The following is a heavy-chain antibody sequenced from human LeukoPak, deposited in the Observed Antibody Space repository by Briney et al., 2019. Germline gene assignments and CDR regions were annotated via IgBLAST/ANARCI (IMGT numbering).Heavy chain of an antibody. Sequence: GGSLRLSCAASGFTFSSYWMHWVRQAPGKGLVWVSRINSDGSSTSYADSVKGRFTISRDNAKNTLYLQMNSLRAEDTAVYYYARGGDDYVWGSPLDYWGQGTLVTVSS. CDR3: ARGGDDYVWGSPLDY. V-gene: IGHV3-74*01. CDR2: INSDGSST. CDR1: GFTFSSYW. D-gene: IGHD3-16*01. J-gene: IGHJ4*02.